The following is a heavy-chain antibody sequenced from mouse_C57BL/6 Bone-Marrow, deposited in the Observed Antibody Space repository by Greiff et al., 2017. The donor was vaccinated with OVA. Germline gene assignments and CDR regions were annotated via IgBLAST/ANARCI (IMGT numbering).Heavy chain of an antibody. J-gene: IGHJ1*03. CDR1: GYTFTSYW. CDR3: AKRGTTVVAHWYFDV. Sequence: VQLQQPGAELVKPGASVQLSCKASGYTFTSYWMHWVKQRPGRGLEWIGRIDPNSGGTKYNEKFKSKATLTVDKPSSTAYMQLSSLTSEDSAVYYCAKRGTTVVAHWYFDVWGTGTTVTVSS. CDR2: IDPNSGGT. D-gene: IGHD1-1*01. V-gene: IGHV1-72*01.